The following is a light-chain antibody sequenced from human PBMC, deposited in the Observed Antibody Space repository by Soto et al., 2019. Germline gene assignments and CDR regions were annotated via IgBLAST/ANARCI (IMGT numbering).Light chain of an antibody. CDR3: QHYNDYSWT. V-gene: IGKV1-5*03. CDR1: QSIRVW. Sequence: DIHMTQSPSTLSASVGDRVTITCRASQSIRVWLAWYQQKPGKAPNLLIYKTSSLETGVPSRCSVSGSGTEFTLTIRSLQPHDFATYYSQHYNDYSWTFGQGTKVEIK. J-gene: IGKJ1*01. CDR2: KTS.